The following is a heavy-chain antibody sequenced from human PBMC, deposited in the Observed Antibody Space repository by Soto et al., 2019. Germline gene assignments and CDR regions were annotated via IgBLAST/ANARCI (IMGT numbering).Heavy chain of an antibody. CDR3: SGDRPVADDRESIAARPYLGYYYYGRDV. Sequence: QVQLGQSGAEVKKPGASVKVSCKASGYTFTSYGISWVRQAPGQGLEWMGWISAYNGNTNDAQKLQGRVTMTTDTSTSTAYMELSSRRSDDTAVYYCSGDRPVADDRESIAARPYLGYYYYGRDVWGQGTTVTVSS. D-gene: IGHD6-6*01. J-gene: IGHJ6*02. CDR2: ISAYNGNT. V-gene: IGHV1-18*01. CDR1: GYTFTSYG.